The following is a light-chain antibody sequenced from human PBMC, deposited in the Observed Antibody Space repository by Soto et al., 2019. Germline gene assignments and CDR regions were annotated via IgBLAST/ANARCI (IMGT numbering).Light chain of an antibody. Sequence: AIRMTQSPSSFSASTGDRVTITCRASQGISSYLAWYQQKPGKAPKLLIYAASTLQSGVPSRFSGSGSGTDFTLTLSCLQSEDFETYYCQQYYSYPPTFGQGTKVEIK. V-gene: IGKV1-8*01. CDR3: QQYYSYPPT. J-gene: IGKJ1*01. CDR2: AAS. CDR1: QGISSY.